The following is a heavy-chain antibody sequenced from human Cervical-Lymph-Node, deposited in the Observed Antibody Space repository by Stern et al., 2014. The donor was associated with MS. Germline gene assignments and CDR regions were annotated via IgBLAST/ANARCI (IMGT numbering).Heavy chain of an antibody. V-gene: IGHV1-69*09. D-gene: IGHD6-6*01. CDR1: GGTFSSYT. CDR3: ARHSSSSGPFDY. Sequence: QMQLVQSGAEVKKPGSSVKVSCKASGGTFSSYTISWVRQAPGQGLEWMGRIIPILGIANYAQKFQGRVTITADKSTSTAYMELSSLRSEDTAVYYCARHSSSSGPFDYWGQGTLVTVSS. J-gene: IGHJ4*02. CDR2: IIPILGIA.